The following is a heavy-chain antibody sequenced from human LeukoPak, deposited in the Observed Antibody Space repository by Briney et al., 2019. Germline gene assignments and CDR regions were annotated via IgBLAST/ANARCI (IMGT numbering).Heavy chain of an antibody. V-gene: IGHV1-18*01. D-gene: IGHD6-13*01. CDR1: GYTFTTYG. CDR2: ISAYNGNT. Sequence: ASVKVSCKASGYTFTTYGINWVRQAPGQGLEWMGWISAYNGNTNYAQNVQGRVTMTTDTSTSTAYMELNSLRSDDTAVYYCARGSKGYSSTWPQAEFDYWGQGTLVTVSS. CDR3: ARGSKGYSSTWPQAEFDY. J-gene: IGHJ4*02.